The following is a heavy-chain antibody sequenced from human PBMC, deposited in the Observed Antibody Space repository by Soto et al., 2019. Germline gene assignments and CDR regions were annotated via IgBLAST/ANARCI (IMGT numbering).Heavy chain of an antibody. V-gene: IGHV4-59*08. CDR3: ARHFGLEYCSSASCSDFDY. J-gene: IGHJ4*02. CDR2: IYHSGTT. Sequence: PSETLSLTCTVSGGSISSYYWSWIRQPPGKGLEWIGSIYHSGTTYNNPSLKSRVTISIATSYSQFSLKLNSVTAADTAVYYCARHFGLEYCSSASCSDFDYWGQGTLVTVSS. CDR1: GGSISSYY. D-gene: IGHD2-2*01.